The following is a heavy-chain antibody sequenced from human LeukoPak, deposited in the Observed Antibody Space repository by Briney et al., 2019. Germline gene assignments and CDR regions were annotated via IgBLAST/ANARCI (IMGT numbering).Heavy chain of an antibody. CDR3: ARASFGSFDAFDI. CDR1: GGSISSSSYY. D-gene: IGHD1-26*01. Sequence: SETLSLTCTVSGGSISSSSYYWGWIRQPPGKGLEWIGSIYYSGSTYYNPSLKSRVTISVDTSKNQFSLKLSSVTAADTAVYYCARASFGSFDAFDIWGQGTMVTVSS. J-gene: IGHJ3*02. V-gene: IGHV4-39*07. CDR2: IYYSGST.